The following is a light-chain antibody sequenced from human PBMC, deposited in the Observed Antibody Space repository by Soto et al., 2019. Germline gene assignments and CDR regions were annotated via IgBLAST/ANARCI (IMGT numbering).Light chain of an antibody. CDR3: QQYNSYSWT. CDR1: QRISSW. J-gene: IGKJ1*01. CDR2: KAS. Sequence: DIQMTQSPSTLSASVGDRVTITCRASQRISSWLAWYQQKPGKAPKLLIYKASSLKSGVPSRFSGSGSGTEFTLTISSLQPDDFATYYCQQYNSYSWTFGQGTKVDIK. V-gene: IGKV1-5*03.